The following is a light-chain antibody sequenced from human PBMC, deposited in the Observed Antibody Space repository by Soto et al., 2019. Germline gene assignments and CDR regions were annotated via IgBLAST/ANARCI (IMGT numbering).Light chain of an antibody. V-gene: IGKV1-5*03. CDR2: KAS. J-gene: IGKJ5*01. CDR1: QSISSW. CDR3: QRYNSYSPLT. Sequence: DIQMTQSPSTLSASVGDRVTITCRASQSISSWLAWYQQKPGKAPKLLIYKASSLESGVPSRVGGSGSGTEYTLTISSLQPDDFATYYCQRYNSYSPLTFGQGTRLEIK.